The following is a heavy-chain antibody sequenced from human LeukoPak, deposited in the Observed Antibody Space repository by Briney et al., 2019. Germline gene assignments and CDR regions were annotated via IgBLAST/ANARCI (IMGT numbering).Heavy chain of an antibody. D-gene: IGHD3-10*01. J-gene: IGHJ4*02. Sequence: GGSLRLSCAASGLTFGDYAMSWVRQAPGKGLEWVSTISSSGRDTYYADSVKGRFTISRDNSKNTLYLQMNSLRAEDTAVYYCAKGPKPGDFDDWGQGTLVTVSS. CDR3: AKGPKPGDFDD. CDR1: GLTFGDYA. CDR2: ISSSGRDT. V-gene: IGHV3-23*01.